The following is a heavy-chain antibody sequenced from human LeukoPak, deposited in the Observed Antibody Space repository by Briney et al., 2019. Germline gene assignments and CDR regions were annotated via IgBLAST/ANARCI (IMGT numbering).Heavy chain of an antibody. J-gene: IGHJ5*02. Sequence: ASVKVSCKASGYTFTSYYMHWVRQAPGQGLEWTGIINPSGGSTSYAQKFQGRVTMTRDMSTSTVYMELSSLRSEDTAVYYCARNYYDSSGYYVNWFDPWGQGTLVTVSS. CDR3: ARNYYDSSGYYVNWFDP. D-gene: IGHD3-22*01. V-gene: IGHV1-46*01. CDR2: INPSGGST. CDR1: GYTFTSYY.